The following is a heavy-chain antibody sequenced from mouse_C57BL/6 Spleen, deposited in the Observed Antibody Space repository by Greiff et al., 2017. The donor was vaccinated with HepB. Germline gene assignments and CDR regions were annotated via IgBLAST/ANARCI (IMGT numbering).Heavy chain of an antibody. CDR1: GFSLSTSGMG. J-gene: IGHJ4*01. D-gene: IGHD2-4*01. CDR3: ARRGGGYDYDEGYAMDY. V-gene: IGHV8-12*01. Sequence: QVTLKVSGPGILQSSQTLSLTCSFSGFSLSTSGMGVSWIRQPSGKGLEWLAHIYWDDDKRYNPSLKSRLTISTDTSRNQVFLKITSVDTADTATYYCARRGGGYDYDEGYAMDYWGQGTSVTVSS. CDR2: IYWDDDK.